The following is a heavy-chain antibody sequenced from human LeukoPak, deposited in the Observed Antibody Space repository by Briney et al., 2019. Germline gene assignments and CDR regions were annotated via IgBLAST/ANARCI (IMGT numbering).Heavy chain of an antibody. CDR1: RFTFSSYG. CDR2: ISYDGSNK. CDR3: AKDRLIWFGELLRYYYYGMDV. V-gene: IGHV3-30*18. Sequence: GGSLRLSCAASRFTFSSYGMHWVRQAPGKGLEWVAVISYDGSNKYYADSVKGRFTISRDNSKNTLYLQMNSLRAEDTAVYYCAKDRLIWFGELLRYYYYGMDVWGQGTTVTVSS. D-gene: IGHD3-10*01. J-gene: IGHJ6*02.